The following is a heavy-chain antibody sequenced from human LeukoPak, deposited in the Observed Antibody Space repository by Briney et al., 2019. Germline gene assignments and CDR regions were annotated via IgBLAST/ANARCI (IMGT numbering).Heavy chain of an antibody. CDR3: ARDCPPAAIPGNFDY. J-gene: IGHJ4*02. Sequence: PGGSLRLSCAASGFTFSSYGMHWVRQAPGKGLEWVAFIRYDGSNKYYADSVKGRFTISRDNSKSTLYLQMNSLRAEDTAVYYCARDCPPAAIPGNFDYWGQGTLVTVSS. CDR2: IRYDGSNK. V-gene: IGHV3-30*02. D-gene: IGHD2-2*01. CDR1: GFTFSSYG.